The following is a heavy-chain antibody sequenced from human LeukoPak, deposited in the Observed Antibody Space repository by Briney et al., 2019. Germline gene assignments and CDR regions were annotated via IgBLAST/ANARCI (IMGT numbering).Heavy chain of an antibody. CDR2: ISHSGSL. J-gene: IGHJ3*02. Sequence: AGGSLRLSCAGSGFTFSNYAMNWVRQAPGKGLEWVSSISHSGSLSYADSVKGRFTISRDNSMNTLFLQMSSLRAEDTAIYYCAKELTEMWLIDAFDIWGQGTVVTVSS. V-gene: IGHV3-23*01. CDR3: AKELTEMWLIDAFDI. CDR1: GFTFSNYA. D-gene: IGHD6-19*01.